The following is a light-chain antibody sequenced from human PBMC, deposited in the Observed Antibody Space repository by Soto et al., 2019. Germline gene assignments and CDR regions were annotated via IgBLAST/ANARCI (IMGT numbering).Light chain of an antibody. CDR2: DAS. Sequence: EIVMTQSPATLSVSPGERATLSCRVSQSVSSYLAWYQQKPGQAPRLLIYDASNRATGIPARFSGSGSGTDFTLTISSLEPEDFAVYYCQQRSNWPITFGQGTRLEI. V-gene: IGKV3-11*01. J-gene: IGKJ5*01. CDR1: QSVSSY. CDR3: QQRSNWPIT.